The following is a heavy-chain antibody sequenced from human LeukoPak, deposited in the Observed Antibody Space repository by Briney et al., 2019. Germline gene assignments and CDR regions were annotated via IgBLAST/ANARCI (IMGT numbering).Heavy chain of an antibody. CDR1: GYTFSNYG. D-gene: IGHD1-26*01. CDR2: ISAYTGDT. CDR3: AREGGTYSDYYYYYMDV. Sequence: GASVKVSCKASGYTFSNYGVSWVRQAPGQGLEWMGWISAYTGDTDYARTLQGRVTMTTDTSTNTAYMGLRTLRSDDTAVYYCAREGGTYSDYYYYYMDVWGKGTTVTVS. V-gene: IGHV1-18*01. J-gene: IGHJ6*03.